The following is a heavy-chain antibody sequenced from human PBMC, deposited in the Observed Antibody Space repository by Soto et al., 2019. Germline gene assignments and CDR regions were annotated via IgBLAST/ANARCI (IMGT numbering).Heavy chain of an antibody. D-gene: IGHD2-2*01. CDR3: AREYCISTSCYGSDF. Sequence: VASVKVSCKASGYTFTDYGISWVRQAPGQGLEWMGWISTHNGDTKYARNLQGRLIMTTDTSTTTAYMELTSLRSDDTAVYYCAREYCISTSCYGSDFWGRGTLVTVSS. CDR2: ISTHNGDT. J-gene: IGHJ4*02. CDR1: GYTFTDYG. V-gene: IGHV1-18*01.